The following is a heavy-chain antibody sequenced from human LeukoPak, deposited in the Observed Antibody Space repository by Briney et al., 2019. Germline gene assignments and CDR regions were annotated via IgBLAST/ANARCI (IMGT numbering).Heavy chain of an antibody. CDR3: ARVLFLGYCSSTSCYDDAFDI. CDR1: GGSLSSYH. D-gene: IGHD2-2*01. J-gene: IGHJ3*02. Sequence: KPSETLSLPRTVSGGSLSSYHWGWIPAPPGKGLKGIWCIYYRWSTNYNPSLKSRVTISVDTSKNQFSLKLSSVTAADTAVYYCARVLFLGYCSSTSCYDDAFDIWGQGTMVTVSS. CDR2: IYYRWST. V-gene: IGHV4-59*01.